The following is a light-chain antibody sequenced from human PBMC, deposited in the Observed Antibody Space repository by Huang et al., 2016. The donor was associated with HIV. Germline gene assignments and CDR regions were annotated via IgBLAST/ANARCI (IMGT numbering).Light chain of an antibody. J-gene: IGKJ1*01. V-gene: IGKV3-11*01. CDR2: DAS. CDR3: QQRSNWPPEGT. CDR1: QRISSY. Sequence: EIVLTQSPATLSLSPGERATLSCRASQRISSYLAWYQQKPGQAPRLLIYDASNRATGVPARFSGSGSGTDFTLTISSLEPEDFAVYYWQQRSNWPPEGTFGQGTKVEIK.